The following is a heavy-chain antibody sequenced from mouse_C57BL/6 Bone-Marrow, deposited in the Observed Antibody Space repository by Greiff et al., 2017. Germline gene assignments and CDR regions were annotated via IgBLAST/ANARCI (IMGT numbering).Heavy chain of an antibody. CDR1: GFSLTSYG. CDR3: ASSIFAY. CDR2: IWSGGST. V-gene: IGHV2-2*01. Sequence: VQLQQSGPGLVQPSQSLSITCTVSGFSLTSYGVHWVRQSPGKGLEWLGVIWSGGSTDYNAAFISRLSISKDNSKSQVFFKMNSLQADDTARYYCASSIFAYWGQGTLVTVSA. J-gene: IGHJ3*01.